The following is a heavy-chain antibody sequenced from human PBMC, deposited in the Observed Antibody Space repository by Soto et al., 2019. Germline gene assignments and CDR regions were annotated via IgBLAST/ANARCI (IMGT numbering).Heavy chain of an antibody. Sequence: EVPLVESGGGLVQPGGSLRLSCAASGFTFSSYSMNWVRQAPGKGLEWVSYISSSSSTIYYADSVKGRFTISRDNAKNSLYLQMSSLRAEDTAVYYCARDPIFFGGSYPYYFDYWGQGTLVTVSS. CDR3: ARDPIFFGGSYPYYFDY. CDR2: ISSSSSTI. CDR1: GFTFSSYS. D-gene: IGHD1-26*01. V-gene: IGHV3-48*01. J-gene: IGHJ4*02.